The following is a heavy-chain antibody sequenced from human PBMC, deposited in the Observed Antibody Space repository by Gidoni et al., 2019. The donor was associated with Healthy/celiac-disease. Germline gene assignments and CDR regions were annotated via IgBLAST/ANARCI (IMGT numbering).Heavy chain of an antibody. J-gene: IGHJ4*02. D-gene: IGHD5-12*01. CDR3: ARDRSSGYDYYFDY. CDR1: GFTFSRYG. Sequence: QVQLVESGGGVVQPGRSLRLSCAASGFTFSRYGMHWVRRAPGKVLEWVTVIWYEGSHKYYAASVKGRFTISRDNSKNTLDLQMNSLRAEDTAVYYCARDRSSGYDYYFDYWGQGTLVTVSS. V-gene: IGHV3-33*01. CDR2: IWYEGSHK.